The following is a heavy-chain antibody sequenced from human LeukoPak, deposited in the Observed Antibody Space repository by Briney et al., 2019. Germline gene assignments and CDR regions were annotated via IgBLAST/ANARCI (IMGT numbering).Heavy chain of an antibody. D-gene: IGHD1-26*01. J-gene: IGHJ4*02. Sequence: GEYLKISCKGSGYSFTTYWIGWVRQMTGKGLEWMGIIYPGDSDTTYSPAFQGQVTISVDKSVNTAYLQWSSLKPSDTAVYYCARHGLGGSGSYSRYWGQGTLVTVSS. CDR1: GYSFTTYW. CDR2: IYPGDSDT. V-gene: IGHV5-51*01. CDR3: ARHGLGGSGSYSRY.